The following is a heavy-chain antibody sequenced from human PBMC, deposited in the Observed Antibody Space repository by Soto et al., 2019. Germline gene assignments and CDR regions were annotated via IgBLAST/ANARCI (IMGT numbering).Heavy chain of an antibody. Sequence: RLSCAASGFTFSSYGMHWVRRAPGKGLEWVAVISYDGSNKYYADSVKGRFTISRDNSKNTLYLQMNSLRAEDTAVYYCAKDECSGGSCHLIFDYWGQGTLLTV. CDR1: GFTFSSYG. J-gene: IGHJ4*02. D-gene: IGHD2-15*01. V-gene: IGHV3-30*18. CDR3: AKDECSGGSCHLIFDY. CDR2: ISYDGSNK.